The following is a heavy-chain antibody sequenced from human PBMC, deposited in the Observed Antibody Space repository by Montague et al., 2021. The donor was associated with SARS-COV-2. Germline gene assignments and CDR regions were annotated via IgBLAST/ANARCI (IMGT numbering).Heavy chain of an antibody. CDR2: IHNSGTT. Sequence: SETLSLTCTVSGASVNASYWSWIRQPPGQGLEWIGYIHNSGTTNYNPSLRRRITMSVATSKNEFSLRLRSVTAADTAVYFCARTRGGYESGGYNWFDPWGQGTLVTVSS. V-gene: IGHV4-59*02. D-gene: IGHD5-12*01. J-gene: IGHJ5*02. CDR1: GASVNASY. CDR3: ARTRGGYESGGYNWFDP.